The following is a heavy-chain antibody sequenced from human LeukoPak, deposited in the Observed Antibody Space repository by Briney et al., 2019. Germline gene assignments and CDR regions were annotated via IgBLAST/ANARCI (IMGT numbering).Heavy chain of an antibody. Sequence: GASVKVSCKASGYTFTSYDINWVRQATGQGLEWMGWMNPNSGNTGYAQKFQGRVTMTRNTSISTAYMGLSSLRSEDTAVYYCARGRLGSSGWYGGFDPWGQGTLVTVSS. CDR3: ARGRLGSSGWYGGFDP. V-gene: IGHV1-8*01. J-gene: IGHJ5*02. CDR2: MNPNSGNT. CDR1: GYTFTSYD. D-gene: IGHD6-19*01.